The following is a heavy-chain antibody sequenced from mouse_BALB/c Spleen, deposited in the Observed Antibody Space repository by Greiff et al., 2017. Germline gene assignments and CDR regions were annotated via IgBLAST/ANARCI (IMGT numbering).Heavy chain of an antibody. V-gene: IGHV1-69*01. J-gene: IGHJ2*01. CDR1: GYTFTDYW. D-gene: IGHD2-3*01. CDR3: ARHDGYVGY. Sequence: QVQLQQPGAELVMPGASVKMSCKASGYTFTDYWMHWVKQRPGQGLEWIGAIDTSDSYTSYNQKFKGKATLTVDESSSTAYMQLSSLTSEDSAVYYCARHDGYVGYWGQGTTLTVSS. CDR2: IDTSDSYT.